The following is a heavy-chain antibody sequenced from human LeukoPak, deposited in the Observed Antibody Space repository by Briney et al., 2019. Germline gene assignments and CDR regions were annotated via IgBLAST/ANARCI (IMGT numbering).Heavy chain of an antibody. CDR3: ARAYYYDSSGYYFYYYYGMDV. CDR2: IYHSGST. J-gene: IGHJ6*02. Sequence: PSETLSLTCAVSGGSISSGGYSWSWIRQPPGKGLEWIGYIYHSGSTYYNPSLKSRVTISVDTSKNQFSLKLSSVTAADTAVYYCARAYYYDSSGYYFYYYYGMDVWGQGTTVTVSS. CDR1: GGSISSGGYS. D-gene: IGHD3-22*01. V-gene: IGHV4-30-2*05.